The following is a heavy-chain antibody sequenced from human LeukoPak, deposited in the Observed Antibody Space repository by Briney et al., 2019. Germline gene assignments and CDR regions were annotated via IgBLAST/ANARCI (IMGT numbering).Heavy chain of an antibody. CDR2: IYSGGDT. CDR3: ASQGGITIVRAVPAFGY. V-gene: IGHV3-66*04. J-gene: IGHJ4*02. Sequence: GGSLRLSCAASGFSVSANHMNWVRQVPGKGLDWVSVIYSGGDTYYADSVKGRFTFSRDNSKNTLHLQMNSLRPEDTAVYYCASQGGITIVRAVPAFGYWGQGTLVTVSS. CDR1: GFSVSANH. D-gene: IGHD3-10*01.